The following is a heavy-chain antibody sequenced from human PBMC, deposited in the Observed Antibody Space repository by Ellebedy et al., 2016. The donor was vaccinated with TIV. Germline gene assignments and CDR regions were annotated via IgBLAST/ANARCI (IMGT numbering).Heavy chain of an antibody. CDR2: IYYSGST. CDR3: ARDPALPRGRFDT. Sequence: MPSETLSLTCTVSGDSISSYYWSWIRQPPGKGLAWIGFIYYSGSTNYNPSLKSRVTVSVDTSKNQFSLNLSLVTAADTAVYYCARDPALPRGRFDTWGQGTLVTVSS. V-gene: IGHV4-59*12. J-gene: IGHJ5*02. CDR1: GDSISSYY.